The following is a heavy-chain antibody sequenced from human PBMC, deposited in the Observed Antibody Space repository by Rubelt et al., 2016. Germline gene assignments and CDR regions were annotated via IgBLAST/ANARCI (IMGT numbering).Heavy chain of an antibody. CDR2: ISTYNGNT. CDR3: VVDAFDI. CDR1: GYTFTKYG. J-gene: IGHJ3*02. D-gene: IGHD2-21*01. V-gene: IGHV1-18*01. Sequence: QVQLVQSGAQVKKPGASVKVSCKASGYTFTKYGVSWVRQAPGQGLEWMGWISTYNGNTNYAQKLQGRVTMTTDTSTSTAYMDLGGLRSDDTAVYYCVVDAFDIWGQGTMVTVSS.